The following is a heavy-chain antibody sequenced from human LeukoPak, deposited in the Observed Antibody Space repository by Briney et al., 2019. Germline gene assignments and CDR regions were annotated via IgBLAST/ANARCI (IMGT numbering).Heavy chain of an antibody. CDR1: GGSISSGSYY. CDR2: IYTSGST. D-gene: IGHD6-19*01. J-gene: IGHJ2*01. V-gene: IGHV4-61*02. Sequence: SQTLSLTCTVSGGSISSGSYYWSWIRQPAGKGLEWIGRIYTSGSTNYNPSLKSRVTISVDTSKNQFSLKLSSVTAADTAVCYCARDRSKQWLSWCFDLWGRGTLVTVSS. CDR3: ARDRSKQWLSWCFDL.